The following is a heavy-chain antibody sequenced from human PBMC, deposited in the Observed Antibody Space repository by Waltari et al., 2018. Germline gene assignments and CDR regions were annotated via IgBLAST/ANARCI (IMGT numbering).Heavy chain of an antibody. Sequence: QLQLQESGPGLVKPSETLSLTCTVSGGSISSRSYYWGWIRQPPGKGLEWIGSIDYRGSTYTNPSLKSRVTISVDTSKNQFSLKLSSVTAADTAVYYCAGAHSSGYYGFGWFDPWGQGTLVTVSS. J-gene: IGHJ5*02. CDR2: IDYRGST. CDR1: GGSISSRSYY. CDR3: AGAHSSGYYGFGWFDP. V-gene: IGHV4-39*07. D-gene: IGHD3-22*01.